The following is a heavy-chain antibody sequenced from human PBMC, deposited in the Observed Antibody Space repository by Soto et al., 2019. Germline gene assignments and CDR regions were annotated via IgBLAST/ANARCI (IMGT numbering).Heavy chain of an antibody. J-gene: IGHJ4*02. CDR3: ATPTEYNWNDY. Sequence: EVQLLESGGGLVQPGGSLRLSCAASGFTFSSYAMSWVRQAPGKGLEWISAVSGSGGSTYYADSVKGRFTISRDNSKDTLYLQMNNLGAEDTAVYYCATPTEYNWNDYWGQGTLVTVSS. CDR2: VSGSGGST. CDR1: GFTFSSYA. V-gene: IGHV3-23*01. D-gene: IGHD1-20*01.